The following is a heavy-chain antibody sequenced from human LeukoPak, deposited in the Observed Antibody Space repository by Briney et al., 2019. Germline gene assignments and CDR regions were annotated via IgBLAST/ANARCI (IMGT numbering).Heavy chain of an antibody. V-gene: IGHV4-61*08. D-gene: IGHD3-3*01. J-gene: IGHJ6*03. CDR1: GGSISSGDYY. CDR3: AGTYYDFWSGYYHMDV. CDR2: IYYSGST. Sequence: SQTLSLTCTVSGGSISSGDYYWSWIRQPPGKGLEWIGFIYYSGSTNYNPSLKSRVTISVDTSKNQFSLKLSSVTAADTAVYYCAGTYYDFWSGYYHMDVWGKGTTVTVSS.